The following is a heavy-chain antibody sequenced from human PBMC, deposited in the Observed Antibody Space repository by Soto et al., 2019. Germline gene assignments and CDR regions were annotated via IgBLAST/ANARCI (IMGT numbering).Heavy chain of an antibody. CDR3: AKTITTYSGDSRGRGALVDY. CDR1: GFTFSTYG. D-gene: IGHD3-22*01. V-gene: IGHV3-30*18. J-gene: IGHJ4*02. Sequence: QVQLVESGGGVVQPGRSLRLSCAASGFTFSTYGMHWVRQPPGKGLEWVAVISSDGSNEHYADPVKGRFTISRDNSKNTLYLQMNSLRVEDTAVYYCAKTITTYSGDSRGRGALVDYWGQGTLVTVSS. CDR2: ISSDGSNE.